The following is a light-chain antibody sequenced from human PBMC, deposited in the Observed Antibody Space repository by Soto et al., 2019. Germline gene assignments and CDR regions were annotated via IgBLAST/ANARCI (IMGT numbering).Light chain of an antibody. CDR1: QSVSSY. Sequence: TQSPATLSLSPGERATLSCRASQSVSSYLAWYQQKPGQAPRLLIYDASNRATGIPARFSGSGSGTDFTLTISSLEPEDFAVYYCQQRSDWWTFGQGTKVEIK. J-gene: IGKJ1*01. V-gene: IGKV3-11*01. CDR3: QQRSDWWT. CDR2: DAS.